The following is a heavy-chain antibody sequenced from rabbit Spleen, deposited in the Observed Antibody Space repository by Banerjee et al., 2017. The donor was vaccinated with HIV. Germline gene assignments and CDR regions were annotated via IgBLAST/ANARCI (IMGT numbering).Heavy chain of an antibody. J-gene: IGHJ4*01. CDR2: IFTGSGST. D-gene: IGHD4-1*01. CDR3: VRTLPIDGISGGL. CDR1: GFTLSSHW. V-gene: IGHV1S40*01. Sequence: QSLEESGGDLVKPGASLTLTCTASGFTLSSHWMWWVRQAPGKGLEWLGTIFTGSGSTYYASWGTGRFTISKTSSTTVDLKLTSLTAADTATYFCVRTLPIDGISGGLWGQGTLVTVS.